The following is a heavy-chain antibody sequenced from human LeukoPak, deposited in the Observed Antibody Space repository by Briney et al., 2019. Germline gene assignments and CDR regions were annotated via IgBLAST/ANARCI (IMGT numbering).Heavy chain of an antibody. Sequence: GGSLRLSCAASGFTFSSYSMNWVRQAPGKGLEWVSSISSSSSYTYYADSVKGRFTISRDNAKNSLYLQMNSLRAEDTAVYYCARTGGDLVGATPDYWGQGTLVTVSS. CDR3: ARTGGDLVGATPDY. J-gene: IGHJ4*02. D-gene: IGHD1-26*01. CDR2: ISSSSSYT. V-gene: IGHV3-21*01. CDR1: GFTFSSYS.